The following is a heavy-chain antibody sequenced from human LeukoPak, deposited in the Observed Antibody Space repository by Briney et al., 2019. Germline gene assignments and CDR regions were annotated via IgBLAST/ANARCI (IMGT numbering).Heavy chain of an antibody. Sequence: GGSLRLSCAASGFTFSSYSMNWVRQAPGKGLEWVSSISSSSSYIYYADSVKGRFTISRDNAKNSLYLQMNSLRAEDTAVYYCAKDQLLYCSSTSCYPDYWGQGTLVTVSS. CDR1: GFTFSSYS. J-gene: IGHJ4*02. CDR2: ISSSSSYI. V-gene: IGHV3-21*01. CDR3: AKDQLLYCSSTSCYPDY. D-gene: IGHD2-2*01.